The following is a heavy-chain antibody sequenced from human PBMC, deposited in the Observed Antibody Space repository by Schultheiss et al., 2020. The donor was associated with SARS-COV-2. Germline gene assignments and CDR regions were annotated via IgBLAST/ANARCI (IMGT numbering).Heavy chain of an antibody. Sequence: SQTLSLTCAISGDHVSSNRAAWNWIRLSPSRGLEWLGRTYYRSEWYNDFAVSVKSRMTIYPDTSKNQFSLHLNSVTPDDTAVYYCARSLGSSWSNWYFDLWGRGGEVTVA. CDR2: TYYRSEWYN. V-gene: IGHV6-1*01. J-gene: IGHJ2*01. CDR3: ARSLGSSWSNWYFDL. D-gene: IGHD6-13*01. CDR1: GDHVSSNRAA.